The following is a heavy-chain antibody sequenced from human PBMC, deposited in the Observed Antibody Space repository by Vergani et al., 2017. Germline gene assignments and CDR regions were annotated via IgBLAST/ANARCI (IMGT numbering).Heavy chain of an antibody. D-gene: IGHD4-17*01. V-gene: IGHV4-59*08. CDR3: ARGIYGDYAAGY. CDR1: GGSISSYY. Sequence: QVQLQESGPGLVKPSETLSLTCTVSGGSISSYYWSWIRQPPGKGLEWIWYIYYSGSTNYNPSLKSRVTISVDTSKNQFSLKLSSVTAADTAVYYCARGIYGDYAAGYWGQGTLVTVSS. J-gene: IGHJ4*02. CDR2: IYYSGST.